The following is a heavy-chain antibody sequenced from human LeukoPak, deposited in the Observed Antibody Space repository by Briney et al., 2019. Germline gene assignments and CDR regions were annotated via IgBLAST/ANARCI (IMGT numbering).Heavy chain of an antibody. D-gene: IGHD3-10*01. CDR3: AKGGATGSYFFDY. Sequence: GGSLRLSCAASGFTFSSDAMSWVRPAPGKGLEWVSTISGSGGSTYYADSVKGRFTISRDNSKNTLYLQMNSLRAEDTAVYYCAKGGATGSYFFDYWGQGALVTVSS. V-gene: IGHV3-23*01. J-gene: IGHJ4*02. CDR1: GFTFSSDA. CDR2: ISGSGGST.